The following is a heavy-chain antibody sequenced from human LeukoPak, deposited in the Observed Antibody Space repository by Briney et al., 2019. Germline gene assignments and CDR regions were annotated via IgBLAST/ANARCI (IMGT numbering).Heavy chain of an antibody. D-gene: IGHD6-19*01. J-gene: IGHJ4*02. Sequence: PSETLSLTCTVSGGSISSYYWSWLRQPPGKGLEWIGYIYYSGSNNYNPSLKSRVTISVYSSKLQFFLKVGSVTASGTGVYYCARSSRGLGLGFDYWGQGTLVTVSS. V-gene: IGHV4-59*01. CDR2: IYYSGSN. CDR3: ARSSRGLGLGFDY. CDR1: GGSISSYY.